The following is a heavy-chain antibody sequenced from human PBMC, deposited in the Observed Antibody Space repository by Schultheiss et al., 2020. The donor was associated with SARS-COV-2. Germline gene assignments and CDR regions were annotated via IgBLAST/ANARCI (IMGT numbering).Heavy chain of an antibody. Sequence: GESLKISCAASGFTLSSYWMSWVRQAPGKGLLWVSRIGLDNTDTTYADSVKGRFTISRDNAENMVYLQMNSLRDEDTGVYFCVGDVFGLGHPWGQGTLVTVSS. CDR3: VGDVFGLGHP. CDR1: GFTLSSYW. CDR2: IGLDNTDT. V-gene: IGHV3-74*03. D-gene: IGHD3-10*01. J-gene: IGHJ5*02.